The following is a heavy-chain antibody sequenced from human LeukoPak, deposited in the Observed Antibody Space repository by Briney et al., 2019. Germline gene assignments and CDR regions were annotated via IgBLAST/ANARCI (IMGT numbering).Heavy chain of an antibody. CDR3: ARRRSSTLIDY. CDR2: IYPGDSDT. Sequence: GESLHISCKCSGYIFSSYWIAWVRQLPGKGLEWMGIIYPGDSDTTYSPSFQGQVTISADKSISTAYLQWSSLKASDTAMYFCARRRSSTLIDYWGQGTLVTVSS. D-gene: IGHD3-10*01. J-gene: IGHJ4*02. V-gene: IGHV5-51*01. CDR1: GYIFSSYW.